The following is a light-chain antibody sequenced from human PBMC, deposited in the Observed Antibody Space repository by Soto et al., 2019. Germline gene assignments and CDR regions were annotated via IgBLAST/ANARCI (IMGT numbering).Light chain of an antibody. V-gene: IGLV2-14*01. J-gene: IGLJ1*01. Sequence: QSALTQPASVSGSPGQSITISCTGTSSDVGGYNYVSWYQQHPGKAPKLMIYEVSNRPSGFSNRFSGSKSGNTASLTISGLQAEDEADYYCSSYTSSSTVFGTGTKATVL. CDR2: EVS. CDR1: SSDVGGYNY. CDR3: SSYTSSSTV.